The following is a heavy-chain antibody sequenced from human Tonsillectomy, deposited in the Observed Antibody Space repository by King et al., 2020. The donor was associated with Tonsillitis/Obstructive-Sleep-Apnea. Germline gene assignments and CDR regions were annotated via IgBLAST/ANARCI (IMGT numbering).Heavy chain of an antibody. J-gene: IGHJ5*02. D-gene: IGHD2-21*02. Sequence: QLVQSGAEVKKPGASVKVSCKASGYTFTSYGISWVRQAPGQGLEWMGWISAYNGNTNYAQKLPGRVTMTTDTSTSTAYMELRSLRSDDTAVYYCAREPLLCGGDCYEWFDPWGQGTLVTVSS. CDR2: ISAYNGNT. CDR3: AREPLLCGGDCYEWFDP. CDR1: GYTFTSYG. V-gene: IGHV1-18*01.